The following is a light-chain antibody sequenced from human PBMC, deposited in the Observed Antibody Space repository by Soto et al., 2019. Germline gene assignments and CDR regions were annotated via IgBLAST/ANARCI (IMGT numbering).Light chain of an antibody. Sequence: EIVMTQSPATLSVSPGEGATLSCRASQSVSSDLAWYHQKPGQAPRLLIYGASTRATGIPARFSGSGSGTEFTLSINSLQSEDFAVYYCQQYGSSGTFGQGTKVDIK. CDR1: QSVSSD. CDR3: QQYGSSGT. CDR2: GAS. J-gene: IGKJ1*01. V-gene: IGKV3-15*01.